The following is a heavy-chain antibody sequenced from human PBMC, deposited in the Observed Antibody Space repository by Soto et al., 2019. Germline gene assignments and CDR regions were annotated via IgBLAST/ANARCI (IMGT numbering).Heavy chain of an antibody. J-gene: IGHJ4*02. Sequence: QVQLQQWGAGLLKPSETLSLTCAVYGGSFSGYYWSWIRQPPGKGLEWIGEINHSGSTNYNPSLKSRVPISVDTSENQFSLKLSSVTAADTAVYYCARQIVAGIFRDYWGQGTLVTVSS. CDR1: GGSFSGYY. CDR2: INHSGST. V-gene: IGHV4-34*01. CDR3: ARQIVAGIFRDY. D-gene: IGHD6-19*01.